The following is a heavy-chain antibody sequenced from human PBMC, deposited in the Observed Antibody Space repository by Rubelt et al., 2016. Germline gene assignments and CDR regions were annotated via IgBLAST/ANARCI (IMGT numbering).Heavy chain of an antibody. CDR3: ARKFTKYATYYFDY. J-gene: IGHJ4*01. D-gene: IGHD5-12*01. Sequence: QVQLQESGPGLVKPSETLSLTCTVSGGSISSYYWGWIRQPPGKGLEWIGYLYYTGATNYTPSLKSRVTISVHTSKNQFSRKLSAVTAADTAVYYCARKFTKYATYYFDYWGHGTLVTVSS. CDR1: GGSISSYY. CDR2: LYYTGAT. V-gene: IGHV4-59*12.